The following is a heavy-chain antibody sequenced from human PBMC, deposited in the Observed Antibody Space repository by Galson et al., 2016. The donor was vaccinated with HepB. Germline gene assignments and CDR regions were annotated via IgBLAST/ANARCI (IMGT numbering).Heavy chain of an antibody. D-gene: IGHD3-16*01. CDR3: ARGGGRLDC. V-gene: IGHV3-7*05. Sequence: SLRLSCAGSGFTFSGSWLGWVRRTPGRGLEWVANINPDGSAKYYVDSLKGRFAISSDNSRTSLYLQMNSLGAEDTGVYYCARGGGRLDCWGQGTLVTVSS. CDR2: INPDGSAK. J-gene: IGHJ4*02. CDR1: GFTFSGSW.